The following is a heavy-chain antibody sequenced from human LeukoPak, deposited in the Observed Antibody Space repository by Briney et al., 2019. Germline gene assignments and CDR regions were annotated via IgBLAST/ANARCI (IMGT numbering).Heavy chain of an antibody. Sequence: ASVKVSCKASGYTFTGYYMHWVRQAPGQGLEWMGRINPNSGDTNYAQKFQGSVTMTRDTSISTAYMELSRLRSDDTAVYYCARGRGGSYPLFDIWGQGTMVTVSS. J-gene: IGHJ3*02. CDR2: INPNSGDT. D-gene: IGHD1-26*01. V-gene: IGHV1-2*06. CDR3: ARGRGGSYPLFDI. CDR1: GYTFTGYY.